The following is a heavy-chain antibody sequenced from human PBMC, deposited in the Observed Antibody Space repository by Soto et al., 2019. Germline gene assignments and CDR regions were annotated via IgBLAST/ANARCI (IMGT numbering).Heavy chain of an antibody. CDR1: DLYIRNYD. D-gene: IGHD4-17*01. V-gene: IGHV4-59*05. CDR2: IFYSGTT. J-gene: IGHJ4*02. Sequence: ALETKSHTNTVSDLYIRNYDLILIRQPPGKGLELIGSIFYSGTTCNNPSLNSRVTLSVDTSKNQFSLKLNSVTAADTAVYYCARYYGDYKNYFDYWGQGTLVTVS. CDR3: ARYYGDYKNYFDY.